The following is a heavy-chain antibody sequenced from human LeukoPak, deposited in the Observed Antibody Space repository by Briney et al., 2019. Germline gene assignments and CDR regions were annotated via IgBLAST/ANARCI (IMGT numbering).Heavy chain of an antibody. CDR3: ARHGGIIAAAGTRAFDI. J-gene: IGHJ3*02. D-gene: IGHD6-13*01. CDR1: GGSISSYY. Sequence: SETLSLTCTVSGGSISSYYWSWIRQPPGKGLEWIGYICYSGSTNYNPSLKSRVTISVDTTKNQFSLKLSSVTAADTAVYHCARHGGIIAAAGTRAFDIWGQGTMVTVSS. CDR2: ICYSGST. V-gene: IGHV4-59*08.